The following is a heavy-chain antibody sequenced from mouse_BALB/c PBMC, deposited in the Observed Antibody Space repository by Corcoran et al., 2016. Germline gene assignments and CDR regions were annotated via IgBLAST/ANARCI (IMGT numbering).Heavy chain of an antibody. J-gene: IGHJ3*01. CDR3: ANWAWFAY. CDR2: IDPANGNT. Sequence: EVQLQQSGAELVKPGASVKLSCTASGFNIKDTYMHWVKQRPEQGLEWIGRIDPANGNTKYDPKFQGKATITADTSSNKAYLQLSSLTSEDTAVYYCANWAWFAYWGQGTLVTVSA. V-gene: IGHV14-3*02. D-gene: IGHD4-1*01. CDR1: GFNIKDTY.